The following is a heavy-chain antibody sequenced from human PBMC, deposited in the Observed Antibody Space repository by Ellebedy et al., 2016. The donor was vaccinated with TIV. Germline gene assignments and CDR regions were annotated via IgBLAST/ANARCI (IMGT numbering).Heavy chain of an antibody. CDR1: ESTFSSYG. V-gene: IGHV3-23*01. J-gene: IGHJ4*02. D-gene: IGHD5-24*01. CDR3: ATQLWKTEF. Sequence: PGGSLRLSCEASESTFSSYGMSWVRQAPGKGLEWVSSISTTDGTHYADSVKDRFTISRDNPNNTLYLQMNSLRVEDTAVYYCATQLWKTEFWGQGTLVIVSS. CDR2: ISTTDGT.